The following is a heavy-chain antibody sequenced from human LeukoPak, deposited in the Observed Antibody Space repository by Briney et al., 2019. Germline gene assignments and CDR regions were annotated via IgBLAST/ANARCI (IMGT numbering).Heavy chain of an antibody. CDR2: IKQDGSEK. CDR3: VYSGDYEKGY. CDR1: GFTFSIYW. V-gene: IGHV3-7*01. Sequence: GGSLRLSCAASGFTFSIYWMSWVRQAPGKGLEWVANIKQDGSEKYYVGSVKGRFTISRDNAKNSLYLQMNSLRAEDTAVYYCVYSGDYEKGYWGQGTLVTVSS. J-gene: IGHJ4*02. D-gene: IGHD4-17*01.